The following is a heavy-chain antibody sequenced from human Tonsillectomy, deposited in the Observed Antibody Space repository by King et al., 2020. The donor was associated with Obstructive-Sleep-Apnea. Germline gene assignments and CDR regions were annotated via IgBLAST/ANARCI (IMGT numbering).Heavy chain of an antibody. D-gene: IGHD4-17*01. J-gene: IGHJ4*02. CDR1: GGSISSSDYY. CDR3: VREDYGDFECAY. CDR2: IYYSGST. V-gene: IGHV4-39*07. Sequence: QLQESGPGLVKPSETLSLTCTVSGGSISSSDYYWGWIRQPPGKGLEWIGSIYYSGSTYYTPSLKSRVTISLDTSKNHFSLRLSSVTAADTAVYYCVREDYGDFECAYWGQGTLVTVSS.